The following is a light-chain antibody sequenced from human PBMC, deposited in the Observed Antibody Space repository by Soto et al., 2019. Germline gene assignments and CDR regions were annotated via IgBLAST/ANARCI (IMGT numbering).Light chain of an antibody. V-gene: IGLV2-14*01. Sequence: QSALTQPASVSGSPGQSITISCTGTSSDVGGYNYVSWYQQHPGQAPKLMIYDVSNRPSGVSNRFSGSKSGNTASLTISGLQAEDEADYYCSSYTSSSTLVVLGGGTKVTVL. CDR3: SSYTSSSTLVV. J-gene: IGLJ2*01. CDR1: SSDVGGYNY. CDR2: DVS.